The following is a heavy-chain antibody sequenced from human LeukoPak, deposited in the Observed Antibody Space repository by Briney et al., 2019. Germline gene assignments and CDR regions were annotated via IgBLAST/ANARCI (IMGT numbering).Heavy chain of an antibody. J-gene: IGHJ4*02. Sequence: GGSLRLSCAASGFTFSSYGMHWVRQAPGKGLEWVAFIRYDGSNKYYADSVKGRFTISRDNSKNTLYLQLNSLRPEDTAVYYCAREVSATVTPFDYWGQGTLVTVSS. CDR3: AREVSATVTPFDY. CDR2: IRYDGSNK. V-gene: IGHV3-30*02. D-gene: IGHD4-17*01. CDR1: GFTFSSYG.